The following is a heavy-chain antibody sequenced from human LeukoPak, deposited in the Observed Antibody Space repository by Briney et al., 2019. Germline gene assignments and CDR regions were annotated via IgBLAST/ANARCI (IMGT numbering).Heavy chain of an antibody. Sequence: GGSLRLSCSASGFTFSRYAMHWVRQAPGKGLEYVSAISSNGGSTYYADSVKGRFTISRDNSRNTLHLQMSSLRVEDTAVYYCARDIRTTYFDYWGQGTLVTVSS. J-gene: IGHJ4*02. D-gene: IGHD1-7*01. V-gene: IGHV3-64D*06. CDR2: ISSNGGST. CDR1: GFTFSRYA. CDR3: ARDIRTTYFDY.